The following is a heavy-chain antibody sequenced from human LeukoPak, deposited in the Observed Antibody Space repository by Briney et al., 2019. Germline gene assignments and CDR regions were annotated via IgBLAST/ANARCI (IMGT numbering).Heavy chain of an antibody. D-gene: IGHD2-15*01. CDR3: ARSYYCSGGSCYSGVYYYGMDV. J-gene: IGHJ6*02. CDR2: INSDGSST. Sequence: GGSLRLSCAASGFTFSSYWMHWVRQAPGKGLVWVSRINSDGSSTSYADSVKGRFTISRDNAKNTLYLQMNSLRAEDTAVYYCARSYYCSGGSCYSGVYYYGMDVWGQGTTVTVSS. V-gene: IGHV3-74*01. CDR1: GFTFSSYW.